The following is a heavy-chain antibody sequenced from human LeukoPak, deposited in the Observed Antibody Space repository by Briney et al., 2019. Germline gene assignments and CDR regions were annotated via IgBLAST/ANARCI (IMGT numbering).Heavy chain of an antibody. CDR3: AKDGMGGYRKYYFDY. CDR1: GFTFSSYA. D-gene: IGHD5-18*01. V-gene: IGHV3-23*01. J-gene: IGHJ4*02. CDR2: ISGSGGST. Sequence: GGPLRLSCAASGFTFSSYAMSWVRQAPGKGLEWVSAISGSGGSTYYADSVKGRFTISRDNSKNTLYLQMNSLRAEDTAVYYCAKDGMGGYRKYYFDYWGQGTLVTVSS.